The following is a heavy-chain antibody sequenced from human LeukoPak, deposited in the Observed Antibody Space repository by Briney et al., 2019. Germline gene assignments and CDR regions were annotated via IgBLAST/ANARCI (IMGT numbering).Heavy chain of an antibody. CDR2: IGSGSSYL. V-gene: IGHV3-21*01. Sequence: PGGSLRLSCAASGFPFNSYSMNWIRQAPGKGLEWVSSIGSGSSYLFYANSVKGRFTISRDDAKSALYLQMNSLRVEDTAVYYCAIDLYASATRNTDLDYWGQGTLVTVSS. CDR1: GFPFNSYS. D-gene: IGHD3-10*01. CDR3: AIDLYASATRNTDLDY. J-gene: IGHJ4*02.